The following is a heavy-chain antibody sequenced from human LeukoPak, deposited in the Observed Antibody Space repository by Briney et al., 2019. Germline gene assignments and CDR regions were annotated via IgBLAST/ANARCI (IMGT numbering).Heavy chain of an antibody. CDR3: ARGFLGGTDQYFDS. D-gene: IGHD6-19*01. CDR1: GFTFSTYA. V-gene: IGHV3-23*01. CDR2: IGGGGPTT. J-gene: IGHJ4*02. Sequence: GGSLRLSCAASGFTFSTYAMNWVRQPRARGRGWVSTIGGGGPTTDYADSVKDRFTISRDNSKNTLYLQMNSLRAEDTAVYFCARGFLGGTDQYFDSWGQGTLVTVSS.